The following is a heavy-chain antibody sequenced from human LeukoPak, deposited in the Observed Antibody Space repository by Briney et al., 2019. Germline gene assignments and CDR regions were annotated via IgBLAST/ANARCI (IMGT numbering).Heavy chain of an antibody. CDR2: IIPIFGTA. CDR3: AREHYYDSSGYYPLWYFDY. J-gene: IGHJ4*02. Sequence: GASVKVSCKASGYTFTSYGISWVRQAPGQGLEWMGGIIPIFGTANYAQKFQGRVTITADESTSTAYMELSSLRSEDTAVYYCAREHYYDSSGYYPLWYFDYWGQGTLVTVSS. V-gene: IGHV1-69*13. D-gene: IGHD3-22*01. CDR1: GYTFTSYG.